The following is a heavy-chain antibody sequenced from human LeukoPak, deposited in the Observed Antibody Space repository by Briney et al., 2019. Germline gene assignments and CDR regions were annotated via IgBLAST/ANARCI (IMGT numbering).Heavy chain of an antibody. CDR2: ISSSSSYI. J-gene: IGHJ5*02. CDR1: GFTFSSYS. D-gene: IGHD5-18*01. V-gene: IGHV3-21*01. CDR3: ARGPEVDTAMVTT. Sequence: GGSLRLSCAASGFTFSSYSMNWVRQAPGKGLEWVSSISSSSSYIYYADSVKGRFTISRDNAKNSLYLQMNSLRAEDTAVYYCARGPEVDTAMVTTWGQGTLVTVSS.